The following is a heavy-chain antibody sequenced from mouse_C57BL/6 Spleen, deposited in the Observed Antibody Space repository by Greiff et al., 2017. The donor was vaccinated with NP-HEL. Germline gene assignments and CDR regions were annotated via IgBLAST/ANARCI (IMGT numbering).Heavy chain of an antibody. CDR2: IHPNSGST. V-gene: IGHV1-64*01. CDR1: GYTFTSYW. CDR3: ARSYDYDEGWYFDV. Sequence: QVQLQQPGAELVKPGASVKLSCKASGYTFTSYWMHWVKQRPGQGLEWIGMIHPNSGSTNYNEKFKSKATLTVDKSSSTAYMQLSSLTSEDSAVYYCARSYDYDEGWYFDVWGTGTTVTVSS. D-gene: IGHD2-4*01. J-gene: IGHJ1*03.